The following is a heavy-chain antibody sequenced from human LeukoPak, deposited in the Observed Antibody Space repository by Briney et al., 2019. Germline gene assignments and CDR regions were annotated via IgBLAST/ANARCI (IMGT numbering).Heavy chain of an antibody. CDR2: INHSGST. J-gene: IGHJ4*02. CDR3: ARGAVPAASDIVVVPAAIKGLAVAGTPFDY. V-gene: IGHV4-34*01. Sequence: SETLSLTCAVYGGSFSGYYWSWIRQPPGKGLEWIGEINHSGSTNYNPSLKSRVTISVDTSKNQFSLKLSSVTAADTAVYYCARGAVPAASDIVVVPAAIKGLAVAGTPFDYWGQGTLVTVSS. CDR1: GGSFSGYY. D-gene: IGHD2-2*02.